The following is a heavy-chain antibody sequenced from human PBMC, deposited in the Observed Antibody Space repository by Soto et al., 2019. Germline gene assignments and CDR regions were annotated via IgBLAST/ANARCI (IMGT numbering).Heavy chain of an antibody. V-gene: IGHV4-61*01. CDR1: GGSVSSGNYY. CDR2: IYYTGST. Sequence: SETLSLTCTFSGGSVSSGNYYWSWIRQPPGKGLEWIGFIYYTGSTSYNPSLKSRVTISIDTSKNQFSLKLTSVTAAGTAVYYCASALYCSGGSCSFDPWGQGTLVTVS. J-gene: IGHJ5*02. CDR3: ASALYCSGGSCSFDP. D-gene: IGHD2-15*01.